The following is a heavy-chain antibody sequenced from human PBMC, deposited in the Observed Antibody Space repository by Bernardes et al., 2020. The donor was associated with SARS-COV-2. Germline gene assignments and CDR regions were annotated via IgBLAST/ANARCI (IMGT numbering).Heavy chain of an antibody. D-gene: IGHD5-12*01. J-gene: IGHJ5*02. V-gene: IGHV1-18*01. CDR2: ISGDDGNT. Sequence: ASVKVSCKASGYTFTSYGISWVRQAPGQGLEWMGWISGDDGNTNYAQKFHGRVTTTTDTSTSTAYMELRSLRSDDTAVYYCATVVGYSYGGGWFDPWGQGTLVTVSS. CDR1: GYTFTSYG. CDR3: ATVVGYSYGGGWFDP.